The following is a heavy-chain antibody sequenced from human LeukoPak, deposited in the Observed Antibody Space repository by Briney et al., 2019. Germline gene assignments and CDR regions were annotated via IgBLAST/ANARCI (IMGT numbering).Heavy chain of an antibody. V-gene: IGHV3-7*01. CDR2: IREDGSEK. CDR3: ARDLAGHYYGSGSSFDY. J-gene: IGHJ4*02. CDR1: RFTFSSYS. Sequence: PGGSLRLSCAASRFTFSSYSMNWVRQAPGKGLEWVANIREDGSEKYYVDSVKGQFTISRDNAKNSLFLQMNYLRAEDTAIYYCARDLAGHYYGSGSSFDYWGQGTLVTVSS. D-gene: IGHD3-10*01.